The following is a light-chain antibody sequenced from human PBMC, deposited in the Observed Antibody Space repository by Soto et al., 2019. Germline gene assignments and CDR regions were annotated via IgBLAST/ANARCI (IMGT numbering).Light chain of an antibody. Sequence: QSALTQPPSASGSPGQSVAISCTGTSSDVGGYNYVSWYQQHPGKAPKLLIFNNNHRPSGVPDRFSGSKAGTSASLAISGLQSEDEADYYCAAWDDSLSGVVFGGGTKLTVL. CDR2: NNN. J-gene: IGLJ2*01. CDR1: SSDVGGYNY. CDR3: AAWDDSLSGVV. V-gene: IGLV2-8*01.